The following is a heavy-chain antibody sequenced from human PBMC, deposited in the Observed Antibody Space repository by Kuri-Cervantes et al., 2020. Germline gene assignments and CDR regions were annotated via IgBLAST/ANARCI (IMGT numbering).Heavy chain of an antibody. J-gene: IGHJ6*02. V-gene: IGHV3-11*03. D-gene: IGHD3-3*01. Sequence: GGSLRLSCAASGFTFSDYYMSWIRQAPGKGLEWVSSISSSSGYIYHADSVKGRCTISRDNSKNTLYLQMNSPRAEDTAVYYCAKTSPGPYDFWSGYSRGGYYYYGMDVWGQGTTVTVSS. CDR3: AKTSPGPYDFWSGYSRGGYYYYGMDV. CDR1: GFTFSDYY. CDR2: ISSSSGYI.